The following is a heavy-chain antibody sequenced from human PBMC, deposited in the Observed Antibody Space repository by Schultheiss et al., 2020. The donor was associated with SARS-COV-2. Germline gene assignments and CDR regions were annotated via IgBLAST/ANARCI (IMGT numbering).Heavy chain of an antibody. J-gene: IGHJ5*02. CDR3: ARGGGTVTTLNWFDP. D-gene: IGHD4-17*01. CDR1: GFTFSSYS. V-gene: IGHV3-23*01. Sequence: GGSLRLSCAASGFTFSSYSMNWVRQAPGKGLEWVSAISGSGGSTYYADSVKGRFTISRDNSKNTLYLQMNSLRAEDTAVYYCARGGGTVTTLNWFDPWGQGTLVTVSS. CDR2: ISGSGGST.